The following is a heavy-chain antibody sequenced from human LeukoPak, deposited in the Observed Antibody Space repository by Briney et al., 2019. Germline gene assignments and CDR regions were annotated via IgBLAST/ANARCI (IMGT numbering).Heavy chain of an antibody. CDR1: GDSVSSNSVT. Sequence: SQTLSLTCAISGDSVSSNSVTWNWIRQSPSRGLEWLGRTYYRSTWYNDYAVSVRGRITVNPDTSKNQFSLYLNSVTPEDTAVYYCARRLTQYDCFDPWGQGILVTVSS. V-gene: IGHV6-1*01. CDR2: TYYRSTWYN. CDR3: ARRLTQYDCFDP. J-gene: IGHJ5*02. D-gene: IGHD2-2*01.